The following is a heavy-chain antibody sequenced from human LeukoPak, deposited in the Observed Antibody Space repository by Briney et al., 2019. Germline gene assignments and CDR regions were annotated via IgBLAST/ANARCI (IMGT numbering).Heavy chain of an antibody. CDR1: GFTFSSYA. CDR2: IGGSGSST. J-gene: IGHJ4*02. Sequence: GGSLRLSCAASGFTFSSYAMSWVRQAPGKGLEWVSAIGGSGSSTSYADSVKGRFTISRDNSKNTLYLQMNSLRAEDTAVYYCAKELYSGYGPFDYWGQGTLVTVSS. V-gene: IGHV3-23*01. D-gene: IGHD5-12*01. CDR3: AKELYSGYGPFDY.